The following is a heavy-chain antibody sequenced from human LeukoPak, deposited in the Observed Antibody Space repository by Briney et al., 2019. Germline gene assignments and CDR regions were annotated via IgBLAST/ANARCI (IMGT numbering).Heavy chain of an antibody. D-gene: IGHD1-26*01. Sequence: SETLSLTCTVSGGSISSYYWSWIRQPPGKGLEWIGYIYYSGSTYYNPSLKSRVTISVDTSKNQFSLKLSSVTAADTAVYYCARAEVGYFDYWGQGTLVTVSS. CDR2: IYYSGST. V-gene: IGHV4-59*12. CDR3: ARAEVGYFDY. CDR1: GGSISSYY. J-gene: IGHJ4*02.